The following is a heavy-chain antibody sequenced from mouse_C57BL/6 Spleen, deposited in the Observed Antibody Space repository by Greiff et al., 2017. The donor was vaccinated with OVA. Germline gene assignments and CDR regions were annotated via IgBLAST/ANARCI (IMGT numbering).Heavy chain of an antibody. V-gene: IGHV3-6*01. D-gene: IGHD2-5*01. Sequence: EVQLVESGPGLVKPSQSLSLTCSVTGYSITSGYYWNWIRQFPGNKLEWMGYISYDGSNNYNPSLKNRISITRDTSKNQFFLKLNSVTTEDTATYYCARGYSNLPMDYWGQGTSVTVSS. CDR1: GYSITSGYY. J-gene: IGHJ4*01. CDR3: ARGYSNLPMDY. CDR2: ISYDGSN.